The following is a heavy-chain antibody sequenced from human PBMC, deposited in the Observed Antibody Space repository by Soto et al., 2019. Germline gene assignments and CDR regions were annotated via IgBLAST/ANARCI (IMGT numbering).Heavy chain of an antibody. CDR1: GFTFNIYA. V-gene: IGHV3-23*01. CDR3: AKDRYLDHDSRGYLFDN. J-gene: IGHJ4*02. Sequence: EVQLLESGGDLIQPGGSLRLSCAASGFTFNIYAMTWVRQAPGKGLEWVSAISRYGDFTYYADSVEGRFTISRDNSKNTLYLQMNRLRAEDTAVYHCAKDRYLDHDSRGYLFDNWGQGTLVTVSS. D-gene: IGHD3-22*01. CDR2: ISRYGDFT.